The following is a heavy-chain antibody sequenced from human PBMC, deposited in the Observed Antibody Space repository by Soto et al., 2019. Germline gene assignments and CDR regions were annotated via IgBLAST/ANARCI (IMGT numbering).Heavy chain of an antibody. CDR3: ARGNVDYYGMDV. J-gene: IGHJ6*02. CDR1: GYTFTGYY. Sequence: GASVKVSCKASGYTFTGYYMHWVRQAPGQGLEWMGWINPNSGGTNYAQKFQGRVTITADESTSTAYMELSSLRSEDTAVYYCARGNVDYYGMDVWGQGTTVTVSS. V-gene: IGHV1-2*02. CDR2: INPNSGGT.